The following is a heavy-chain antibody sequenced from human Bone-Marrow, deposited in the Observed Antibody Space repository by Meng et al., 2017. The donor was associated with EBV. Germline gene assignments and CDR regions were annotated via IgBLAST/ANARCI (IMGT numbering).Heavy chain of an antibody. V-gene: IGHV1-69*01. Sequence: QVQLVQSGAVXXXXXXXVTXSXXXSGCSFSNYAFSWVRQAPGQGPEWMGEIVPIFNKATYEPSYQGRLTISADESTSTVYMDLSSLRSEDTAVYYCARVRAYSDSRDYYVLFESWGQGTLVTVSS. CDR3: ARVRAYSDSRDYYVLFES. CDR2: IVPIFNKA. D-gene: IGHD3-22*01. J-gene: IGHJ4*02. CDR1: GCSFSNYA.